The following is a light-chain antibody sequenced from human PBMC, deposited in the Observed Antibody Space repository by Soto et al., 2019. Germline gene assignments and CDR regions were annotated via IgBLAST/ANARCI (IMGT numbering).Light chain of an antibody. CDR1: QSVRSNH. Sequence: EIVLTQSPGTLSLSPVERATLSCRASQSVRSNHLAWYQQKPGQAPRLLIYDASSRTTGIPDRFSGSGSGTDFTLTISRLEPEDFAVYYCQQYGSSPRTFGRGTKLEI. CDR2: DAS. CDR3: QQYGSSPRT. V-gene: IGKV3-20*01. J-gene: IGKJ2*01.